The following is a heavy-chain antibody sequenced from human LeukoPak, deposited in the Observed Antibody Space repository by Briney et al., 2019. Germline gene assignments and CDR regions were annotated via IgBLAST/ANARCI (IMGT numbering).Heavy chain of an antibody. J-gene: IGHJ6*02. CDR1: GFTFDDYA. Sequence: GGSLRLSCAASGFTFDDYAMHWVRQAPGKGLEWVSGISWNSGSIGYADSVKGRFTISRDNAENSLYLQMNSLRAEDTALYYCAKADYGDYPRYYYGMDVWGQGTTVTVSS. CDR3: AKADYGDYPRYYYGMDV. CDR2: ISWNSGSI. V-gene: IGHV3-9*01. D-gene: IGHD4-17*01.